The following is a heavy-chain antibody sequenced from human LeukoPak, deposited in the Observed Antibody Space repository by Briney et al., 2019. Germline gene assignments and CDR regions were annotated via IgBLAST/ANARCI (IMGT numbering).Heavy chain of an antibody. Sequence: GASVKVSCKASGYTFTSYYMHWVRQAPGQGLEWMGIINPSGGSTSYAQKFQGRVTMTRDTSTSTVYMELSSLRSEDTAVYYCVRDRRVVVPAATYYYGMDVWGQGTTVTVSS. D-gene: IGHD2-2*01. CDR1: GYTFTSYY. J-gene: IGHJ6*02. CDR3: VRDRRVVVPAATYYYGMDV. V-gene: IGHV1-46*01. CDR2: INPSGGST.